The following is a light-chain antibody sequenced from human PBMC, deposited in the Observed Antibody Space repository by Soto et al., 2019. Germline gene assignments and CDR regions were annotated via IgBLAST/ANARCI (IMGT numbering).Light chain of an antibody. Sequence: EIVMTQSPVTLSVSPGERATLSCRASQRVSSNLAWYQQKPGQAPRLLIYDASTRATGIPARFIGSGSGTEFTLTISSLQSEDLAVYFCQQYNDWLALTFGGGTKVEIK. CDR3: QQYNDWLALT. V-gene: IGKV3-15*01. CDR1: QRVSSN. J-gene: IGKJ4*01. CDR2: DAS.